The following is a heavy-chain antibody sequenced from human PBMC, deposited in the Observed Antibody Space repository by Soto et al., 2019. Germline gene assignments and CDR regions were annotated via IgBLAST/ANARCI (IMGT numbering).Heavy chain of an antibody. Sequence: GGSLRLSCAASGFSFNSYGMHWVRQAPGKGLEWVALTSYDESNKYYADSVKGRFTISRDNSKNTLYLQMNSLRVEDTAVCYCAKEAPYSNSAFDYWGQGTLVTVSS. CDR2: TSYDESNK. CDR1: GFSFNSYG. J-gene: IGHJ4*02. D-gene: IGHD6-6*01. CDR3: AKEAPYSNSAFDY. V-gene: IGHV3-30*18.